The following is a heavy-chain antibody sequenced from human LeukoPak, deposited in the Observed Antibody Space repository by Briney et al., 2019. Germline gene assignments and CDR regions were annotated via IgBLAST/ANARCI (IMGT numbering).Heavy chain of an antibody. D-gene: IGHD5-24*01. CDR3: AKDRNYRDLDSLDI. Sequence: PGGSLRLSCAASGFTFSSYWMHWVRQAPGKGLEWVSGINWNSGDVGYADSAKGRFTISRDNAKNSLYLQMNSLRAEDTAFYYCAKDRNYRDLDSLDIWGQGTMVTVSS. V-gene: IGHV3-9*01. CDR2: INWNSGDV. J-gene: IGHJ3*02. CDR1: GFTFSSYW.